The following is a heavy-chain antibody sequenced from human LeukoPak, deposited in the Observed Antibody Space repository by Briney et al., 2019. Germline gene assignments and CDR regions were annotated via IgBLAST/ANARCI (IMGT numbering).Heavy chain of an antibody. V-gene: IGHV4-59*01. J-gene: IGHJ4*02. D-gene: IGHD3-22*01. CDR1: GGSTSTYY. CDR2: FYYSGS. Sequence: SETLSLTCTVSGGSTSTYYWSWIRQPPGKGLEWIGYFYYSGSNYNSYLKSRVTISGDTSKNQFSLRLSSVTAADTAVYYCARARLDSSGRFDSWGQGTLVTVSS. CDR3: ARARLDSSGRFDS.